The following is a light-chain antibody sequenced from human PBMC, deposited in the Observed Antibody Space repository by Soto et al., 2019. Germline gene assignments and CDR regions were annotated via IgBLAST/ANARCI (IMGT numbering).Light chain of an antibody. V-gene: IGLV2-11*01. CDR1: SSDVGAYKY. J-gene: IGLJ3*02. Sequence: ALTQPRSVSGSPGQSVTISCTGSSSDVGAYKYVSWYQHPPGKAPKLMIYDVSERPSGVPDRFSGSKSGNTASLTISGLQAEDEADYYCCSYAGSYTLVFGGGTKLTVL. CDR2: DVS. CDR3: CSYAGSYTLV.